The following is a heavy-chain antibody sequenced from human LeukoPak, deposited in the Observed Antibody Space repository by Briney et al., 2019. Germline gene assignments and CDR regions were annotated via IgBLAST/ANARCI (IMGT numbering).Heavy chain of an antibody. J-gene: IGHJ6*03. D-gene: IGHD3-3*01. CDR3: ARLDFWSGYYTGYYYYMDV. V-gene: IGHV3-11*01. Sequence: GGSLRLSCAASGFTFSDYYMSWIRQAPGKGLEWVSYISSSGSTIYYADSLKGRFTISRDNAKNSLYLQMNSLRAEDTALYYCARLDFWSGYYTGYYYYMDVWGKGTTVTVSS. CDR1: GFTFSDYY. CDR2: ISSSGSTI.